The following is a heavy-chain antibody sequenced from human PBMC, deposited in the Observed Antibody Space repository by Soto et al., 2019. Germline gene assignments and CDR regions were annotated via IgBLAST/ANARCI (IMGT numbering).Heavy chain of an antibody. CDR3: ARDFYDSVGYTWFDS. CDR1: GDTSTSYY. J-gene: IGHJ5*01. D-gene: IGHD3-22*01. CDR2: IHNSGTS. Sequence: SETLSLTCTVSGDTSTSYYWGWIRQAPGKGLEWIGHIHNSGTSTHNPSLNGRVTISIDMSKKQFSLKLTSLTSADTAVYYCARDFYDSVGYTWFDSWSQGALVTVSS. V-gene: IGHV4-59*01.